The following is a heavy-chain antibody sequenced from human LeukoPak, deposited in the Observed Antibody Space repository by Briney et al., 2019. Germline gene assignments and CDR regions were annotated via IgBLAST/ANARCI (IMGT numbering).Heavy chain of an antibody. D-gene: IGHD1-26*01. CDR3: ARLDARYSGSYSYFDY. V-gene: IGHV5-51*01. J-gene: IGHJ4*02. CDR2: IYPGDSDT. CDR1: GYSFTSYW. Sequence: GQSLQISCKGSGYSFTSYWIGWVRQMPGKGLEWMGIIYPGDSDTRYSPSFQGQVTISADKSISTAYLQWSSLKASDTAMYYCARLDARYSGSYSYFDYWGQGTLVTVSS.